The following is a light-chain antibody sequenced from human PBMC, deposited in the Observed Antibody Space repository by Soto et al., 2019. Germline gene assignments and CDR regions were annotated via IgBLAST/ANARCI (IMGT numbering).Light chain of an antibody. V-gene: IGKV1-39*01. CDR1: QSISSY. Sequence: DIQITQSPSTLYASVGDRLTITCRASQSISSYLNWYQQKPGKAPKLMIYAASSLQSGVPSRFSGSGSGTDFTLTINSLQAEDFATYYCQQTRSYPSTLGGGTKVDI. CDR3: QQTRSYPST. CDR2: AAS. J-gene: IGKJ4*01.